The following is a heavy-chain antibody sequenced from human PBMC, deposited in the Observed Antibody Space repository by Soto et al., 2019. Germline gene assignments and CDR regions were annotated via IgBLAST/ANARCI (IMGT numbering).Heavy chain of an antibody. D-gene: IGHD2-21*02. Sequence: EVQVVESGGGLVQPGGSLRLSCAASRFTFRSYWMHWVRQTPGKGLVWVSRINSDGSSTSYADSVKGRFTISRDNAKNTLYLQMNSLRAEDTAVYYCVILPGAYCGGDCSTFDYWGQGTLVTVSS. CDR2: INSDGSST. V-gene: IGHV3-74*01. CDR1: RFTFRSYW. J-gene: IGHJ4*02. CDR3: VILPGAYCGGDCSTFDY.